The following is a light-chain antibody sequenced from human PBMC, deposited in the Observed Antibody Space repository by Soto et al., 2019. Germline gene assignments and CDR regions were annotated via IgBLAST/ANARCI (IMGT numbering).Light chain of an antibody. Sequence: DIQMTQSPSSLPASAGDRVTITCRASQSISTYLNWYQKKPGKAPKVLIYAASSLQSGVPSRFSGSGSGTDFTLTISSLQAEDSATYYCQHSSQYPSTFGQGTKLEIK. CDR3: QHSSQYPST. CDR1: QSISTY. V-gene: IGKV1-39*01. J-gene: IGKJ2*01. CDR2: AAS.